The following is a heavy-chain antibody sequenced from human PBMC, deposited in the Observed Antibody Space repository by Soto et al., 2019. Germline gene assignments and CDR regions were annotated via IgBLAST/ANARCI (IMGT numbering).Heavy chain of an antibody. Sequence: VESLKISCKGSGYSFTSYWIGWVRQMPGKGLEWMGIIYPGDSDTRYSPSFQGQVTISADKSISTAYLQWSSLKASDTAMYYCASPGNLGGFPIADPYYYGMDVWGQGTTVTVS. CDR3: ASPGNLGGFPIADPYYYGMDV. V-gene: IGHV5-51*01. CDR1: GYSFTSYW. D-gene: IGHD1-7*01. CDR2: IYPGDSDT. J-gene: IGHJ6*02.